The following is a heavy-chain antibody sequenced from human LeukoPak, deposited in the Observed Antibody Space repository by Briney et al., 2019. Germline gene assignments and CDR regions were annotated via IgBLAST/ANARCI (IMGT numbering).Heavy chain of an antibody. J-gene: IGHJ3*02. Sequence: GGSLRLSCAASGLNFSNSWMSWVRHAPGKGLEWVANIKEDGSETYYADSVMGRFTISRDNAKNSLYLQMNSLRAEDTAVYYCARGRRDGYNPLGIWGQGTMVTVSS. D-gene: IGHD5-24*01. V-gene: IGHV3-7*01. CDR3: ARGRRDGYNPLGI. CDR1: GLNFSNSW. CDR2: IKEDGSET.